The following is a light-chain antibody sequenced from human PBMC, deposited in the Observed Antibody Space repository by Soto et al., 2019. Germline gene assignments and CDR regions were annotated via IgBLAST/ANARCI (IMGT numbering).Light chain of an antibody. CDR1: SGDVGGYHY. CDR3: SSYTTSNTRQIV. J-gene: IGLJ1*01. Sequence: QSALTQPASVSGSPGQSITISCTGTSGDVGGYHYVSWYQQYPGKAPKVMIYDVSNRPSGVSIRFSGSKSDNTASLTISGLQPEDEADYHCSSYTTSNTRQIVFGTGTKVTVL. CDR2: DVS. V-gene: IGLV2-14*01.